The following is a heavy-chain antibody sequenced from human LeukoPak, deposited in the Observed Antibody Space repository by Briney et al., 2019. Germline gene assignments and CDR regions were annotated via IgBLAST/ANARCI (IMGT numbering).Heavy chain of an antibody. V-gene: IGHV3-21*01. J-gene: IGHJ4*02. D-gene: IGHD6-6*01. CDR2: ISSSSSYI. CDR3: ARDPMYSSYWHDY. CDR1: EFTFFTYS. Sequence: PGGSLRLSCAASEFTFFTYSMSWVRQAPGKGLEWVSSISSSSSYIYYADSVKGRFTISRDNAKNSLYLQMNSLRAEDTAVYYRARDPMYSSYWHDYWGQGTLVTVSS.